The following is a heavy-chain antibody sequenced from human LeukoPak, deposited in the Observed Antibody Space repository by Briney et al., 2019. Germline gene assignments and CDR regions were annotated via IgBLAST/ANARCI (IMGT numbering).Heavy chain of an antibody. CDR3: ARDTVGYSSGGVDY. V-gene: IGHV4-59*01. J-gene: IGHJ4*02. CDR1: GGSISSYY. CDR2: IYYSGST. Sequence: SETLSLTCTDSGGSISSYYWSWIRQPPGKGLEWIGYIYYSGSTNYNPSLKSRVTISVDTSKNQFSLKLSSVTAADTAVYYCARDTVGYSSGGVDYWGQGTLVTVSS. D-gene: IGHD6-25*01.